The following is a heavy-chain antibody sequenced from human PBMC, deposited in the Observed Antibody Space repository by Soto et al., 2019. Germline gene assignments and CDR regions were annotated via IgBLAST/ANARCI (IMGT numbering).Heavy chain of an antibody. CDR2: IYYSGST. V-gene: IGHV4-30-4*01. CDR1: GGSIIGGDYY. J-gene: IGHJ4*02. CDR3: ARKSPLQRFDY. Sequence: SETMSLTYAVAGGSIIGGDYYWSWIRQPPGKGLEWIGYIYYSGSTYYNPSLKSRVTISVDTSKNQFSLKLSSVTAADTAVYYCARKSPLQRFDYWGQGTLVTVSS. D-gene: IGHD1-1*01.